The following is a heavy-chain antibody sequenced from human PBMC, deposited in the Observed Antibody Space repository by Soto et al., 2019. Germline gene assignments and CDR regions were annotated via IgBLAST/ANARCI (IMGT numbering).Heavy chain of an antibody. D-gene: IGHD3-16*02. CDR3: ARIYPPMITFGGVIEHPRKYYFDY. CDR1: GYTFTSYA. J-gene: IGHJ4*02. V-gene: IGHV1-3*01. Sequence: ASVKVSCKASGYTFTSYAMHWVRQAPGQRLEWMGWINAGNGNTKYSQKFQGRVTITRDTSASTAYMELSSLRSEDTAVYYCARIYPPMITFGGVIEHPRKYYFDYWGQGTLVTVSS. CDR2: INAGNGNT.